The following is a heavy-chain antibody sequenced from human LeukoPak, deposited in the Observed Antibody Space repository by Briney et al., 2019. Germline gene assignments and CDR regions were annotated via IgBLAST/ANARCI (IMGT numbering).Heavy chain of an antibody. Sequence: ASVKVSCKASGYTFTGYYMHWVRQAPGQGLEWMGWINPNSGGTNYAQKFQGRVTMTRDTSTSTVYMELSSLRSEDTAVYYCARGTEGYFDYWGQGTLVTVSS. CDR1: GYTFTGYY. CDR3: ARGTEGYFDY. V-gene: IGHV1-2*02. CDR2: INPNSGGT. J-gene: IGHJ4*02.